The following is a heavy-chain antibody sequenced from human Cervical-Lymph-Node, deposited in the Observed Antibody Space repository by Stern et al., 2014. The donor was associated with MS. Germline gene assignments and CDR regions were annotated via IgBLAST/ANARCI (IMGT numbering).Heavy chain of an antibody. J-gene: IGHJ4*02. CDR2: FDPEYDADT. V-gene: IGHV1-24*01. Sequence: VQLVESGTEVKKPGASVKVSCKVSGLTVTDLYRHWIRQAPGKGLEWMGGFDPEYDADTIYAQKFQGRVTLTEDTSTNTAYMELSSLRSEDTAVYYCAVGALFDFWGQGTLVTVSS. CDR3: AVGALFDF. D-gene: IGHD1-26*01. CDR1: GLTVTDLY.